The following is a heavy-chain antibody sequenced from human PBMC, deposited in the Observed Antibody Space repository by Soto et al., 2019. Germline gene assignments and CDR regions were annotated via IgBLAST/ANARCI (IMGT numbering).Heavy chain of an antibody. CDR1: GYTFTSYA. Sequence: ASVKVSFKASGYTFTSYAMHWVRQAPGQRLEWMGWINAGNVNTKSSQKFQGRVTITRDTSASTAYMELSSLRSEDTAVYYCARTSGYYFYDYWGQGTLVTVSS. CDR2: INAGNVNT. J-gene: IGHJ4*02. CDR3: ARTSGYYFYDY. D-gene: IGHD3-3*01. V-gene: IGHV1-3*01.